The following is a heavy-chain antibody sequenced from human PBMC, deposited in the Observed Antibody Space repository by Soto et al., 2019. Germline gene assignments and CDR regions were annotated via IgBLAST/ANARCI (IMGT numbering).Heavy chain of an antibody. CDR1: GGSMSGGSYS. J-gene: IGHJ6*02. Sequence: QLQLQESGSRLMKPSQTLWLTCSVSGGSMSGGSYSWTCIRQPPGTNLEWIGNLYPYGSTSYNPALMSRFTISIDNTTNQVSLRLTSVTAADTAIYYCARDRGGGSGNFYQSLGMDVWGRGTTVIVSS. CDR3: ARDRGGGSGNFYQSLGMDV. V-gene: IGHV4-30-2*01. CDR2: LYPYGST. D-gene: IGHD3-10*01.